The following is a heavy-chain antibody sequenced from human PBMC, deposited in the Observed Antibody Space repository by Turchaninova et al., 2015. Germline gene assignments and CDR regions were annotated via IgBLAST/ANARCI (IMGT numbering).Heavy chain of an antibody. CDR2: TSFEGGIK. J-gene: IGHJ6*02. Sequence: QVQLVESGGGVVQPGRSLRLSCAASGFGFNSYGMHWVRQGPGKGLGWVAVTSFEGGIKNYVDSVKGRFTISRDNSKNTLYLQLNSLRADDTGIYYCAKVGGSSYYNYGMDVWGQGTTVIVSS. CDR1: GFGFNSYG. CDR3: AKVGGSSYYNYGMDV. V-gene: IGHV3-30*18. D-gene: IGHD3-10*01.